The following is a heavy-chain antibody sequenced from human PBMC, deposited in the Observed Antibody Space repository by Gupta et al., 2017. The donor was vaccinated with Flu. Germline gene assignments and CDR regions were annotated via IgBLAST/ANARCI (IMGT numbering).Heavy chain of an antibody. D-gene: IGHD6-6*01. V-gene: IGHV3-21*01. CDR3: ARASEEYSSSSPLDY. CDR1: GFTFIRYN. CDR2: ISSSSSYI. J-gene: IGHJ4*02. Sequence: EVQLVESGGGLVKPGGSLRLSCAASGFTFIRYNMNWVRQAPGKGLEWVSSISSSSSYIYYADSVKGRFTISRDNAKNSLYLQMNSLRVENTAVYYCARASEEYSSSSPLDYWGQGTLVTVSS.